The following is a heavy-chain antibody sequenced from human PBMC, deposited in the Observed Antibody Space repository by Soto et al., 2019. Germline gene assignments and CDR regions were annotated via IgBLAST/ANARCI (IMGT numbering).Heavy chain of an antibody. CDR2: ISGRGDST. CDR3: AKLPTEYNYGYGLFES. J-gene: IGHJ4*02. V-gene: IGHV3-23*01. CDR1: GFAFSSYA. Sequence: EVQLLESGGGLVQPGGSLRLSCAASGFAFSSYAMTWVRQAPGKGLEWVSVISGRGDSTYYADSVKGRFTASRDNSKNTLSLQMNSLTDDDRAVYYCAKLPTEYNYGYGLFESWGQGTLVTVST. D-gene: IGHD3-10*01.